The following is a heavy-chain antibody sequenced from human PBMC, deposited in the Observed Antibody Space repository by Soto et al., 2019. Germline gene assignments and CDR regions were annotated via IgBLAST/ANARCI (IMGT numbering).Heavy chain of an antibody. Sequence: GASVKVSCKASGYTFTSYDINWVRQATGQGLEWMGWMNPNSGNTGYAQKFQGRVTMTRNTSISTAYMELSSLRSEDTAVYYCARGSWEQPLYYYYGMDVWGQGTTVTVSS. V-gene: IGHV1-8*01. CDR2: MNPNSGNT. J-gene: IGHJ6*02. D-gene: IGHD1-26*01. CDR1: GYTFTSYD. CDR3: ARGSWEQPLYYYYGMDV.